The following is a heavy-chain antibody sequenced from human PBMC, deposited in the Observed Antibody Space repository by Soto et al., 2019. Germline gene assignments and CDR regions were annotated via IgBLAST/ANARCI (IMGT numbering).Heavy chain of an antibody. D-gene: IGHD3-9*01. J-gene: IGHJ5*02. CDR2: TYFRSKWYN. V-gene: IGHV6-1*01. CDR1: GVSVSSKTAA. CDR3: ARVSFDHFVHWFDP. Sequence: PSQTLSLTCAISGVSVSSKTAAWNWIRQSPSRGLEWLGRTYFRSKWYNDYAISVKSRITINPDTSKNQFSLLLNSVTPEDTAVYYCARVSFDHFVHWFDPWGQGTLVTVSS.